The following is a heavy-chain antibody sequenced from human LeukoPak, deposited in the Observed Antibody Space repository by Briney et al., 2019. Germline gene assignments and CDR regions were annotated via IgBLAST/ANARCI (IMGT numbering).Heavy chain of an antibody. CDR2: ISYDGSNK. J-gene: IGHJ6*02. CDR3: ARETGGAYSSGWTIYYGMDV. CDR1: GFTFSSYA. Sequence: GGSLRLSCAASGFTFSSYAMHWVRQAPGKGLEWVAVISYDGSNKYYADSVKGRFTISRDNSKNTLYLLMNSLRAEDTAVYYCARETGGAYSSGWTIYYGMDVWGQGTTVTVSS. D-gene: IGHD6-19*01. V-gene: IGHV3-30-3*01.